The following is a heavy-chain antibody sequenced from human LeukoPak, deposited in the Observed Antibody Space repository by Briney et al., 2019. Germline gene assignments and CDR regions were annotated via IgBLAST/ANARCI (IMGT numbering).Heavy chain of an antibody. V-gene: IGHV3-23*01. D-gene: IGHD1-26*01. CDR3: ASTERGSYDY. Sequence: GGSLRLSCAASGFTFSSYGMSWVRQAPGRGLEWVSAISGSGGSTYYADSVKGRFTISRDNSKNTLYLQMNSLRAEDTAVYYCASTERGSYDYWGQGTLVTVSS. J-gene: IGHJ4*02. CDR1: GFTFSSYG. CDR2: ISGSGGST.